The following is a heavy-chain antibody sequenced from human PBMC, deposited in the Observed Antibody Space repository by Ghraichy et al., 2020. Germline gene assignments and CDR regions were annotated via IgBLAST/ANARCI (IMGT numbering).Heavy chain of an antibody. V-gene: IGHV4-34*01. J-gene: IGHJ5*02. CDR2: INHSGST. CDR3: ARGRNYYYGSWSENFTFDP. Sequence: SETLSLTCAVYGGSFSGYYWSWIRQPPGKGLEWIGEINHSGSTNYNPSLKSRVTISVDTSKNQFSLKLSSVTAADTAVYYCARGRNYYYGSWSENFTFDPWGQGTLVTVSS. CDR1: GGSFSGYY. D-gene: IGHD3-10*01.